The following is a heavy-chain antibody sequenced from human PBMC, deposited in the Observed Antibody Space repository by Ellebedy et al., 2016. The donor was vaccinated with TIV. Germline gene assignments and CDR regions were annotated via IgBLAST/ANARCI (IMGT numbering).Heavy chain of an antibody. J-gene: IGHJ6*03. CDR2: ISYSMYYSGST. D-gene: IGHD4-23*01. CDR1: GCTMSSYY. Sequence: MPSETLSLTCTVSGCTMSSYYWSWIRQPPVKGLEWIGYISYSMYYSGSTNYNPSLKSRVTISVHTSKNQFSLNVSSVTAADTAVYYCARHAATVGTPSIDDWGRGTTVTVSS. CDR3: ARHAATVGTPSIDD. V-gene: IGHV4-59*08.